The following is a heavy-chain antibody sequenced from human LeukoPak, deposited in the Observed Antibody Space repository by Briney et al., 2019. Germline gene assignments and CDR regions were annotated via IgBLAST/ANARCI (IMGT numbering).Heavy chain of an antibody. J-gene: IGHJ6*03. V-gene: IGHV3-53*01. CDR1: GFTVSSNY. D-gene: IGHD2-2*01. CDR2: IYSGGST. Sequence: PGGSLRLSCAASGFTVSSNYMSWVRQAPGKGLEWVSVIYSGGSTYYADSVKGRFTSSRDNAKNSLYLQMHSLRAEDTAVYYCARRYCSSTSCYLDYFYMDVWGKGTTVTVSS. CDR3: ARRYCSSTSCYLDYFYMDV.